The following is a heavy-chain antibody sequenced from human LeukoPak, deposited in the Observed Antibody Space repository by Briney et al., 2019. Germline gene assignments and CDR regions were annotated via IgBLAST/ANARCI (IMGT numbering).Heavy chain of an antibody. CDR2: INPSGGST. Sequence: ASVTVSFTASGYTFTSYYMHWVRQAPGQGLEWMGIINPSGGSTSYAQKFQGRVTMTRDTSTSTVYMELSSLRSEDTAVYYCARVRRDFRSSSGVVIMWDYWGQGTLVTVSS. CDR3: ARVRRDFRSSSGVVIMWDY. V-gene: IGHV1-46*01. CDR1: GYTFTSYY. J-gene: IGHJ4*02. D-gene: IGHD3-3*01.